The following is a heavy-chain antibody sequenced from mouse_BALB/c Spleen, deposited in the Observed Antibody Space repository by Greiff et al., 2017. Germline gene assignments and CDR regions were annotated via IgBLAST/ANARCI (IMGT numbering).Heavy chain of an antibody. J-gene: IGHJ3*01. D-gene: IGHD2-4*01. Sequence: EVKLQESGPGLVKPSQSLSLTCTVTGYSITSDYAWNWIRQFPGNKLEWMGYISYSGSTSYNPSLKSRISITRDTSTTQFFLQLNSVTTEDTATYYCAREGLRRPFAYWGQGTLVTVSA. V-gene: IGHV3-2*02. CDR3: AREGLRRPFAY. CDR2: ISYSGST. CDR1: GYSITSDYA.